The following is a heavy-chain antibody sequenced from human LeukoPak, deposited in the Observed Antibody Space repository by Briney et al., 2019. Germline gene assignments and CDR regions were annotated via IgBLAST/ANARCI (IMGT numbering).Heavy chain of an antibody. CDR1: GGTFSSYA. Sequence: ASVKVSCKASGGTFSSYAISWVRQAPGQGLEWMGGIIPICGTANYAQKFQGRVKITTDESTSTAYMELSSLRSEDTDVYYCARGRSGYCSSTSCYINNYYYYYMDVWGKGTTVTVSS. D-gene: IGHD2-2*02. V-gene: IGHV1-69*05. CDR3: ARGRSGYCSSTSCYINNYYYYYMDV. J-gene: IGHJ6*03. CDR2: IIPICGTA.